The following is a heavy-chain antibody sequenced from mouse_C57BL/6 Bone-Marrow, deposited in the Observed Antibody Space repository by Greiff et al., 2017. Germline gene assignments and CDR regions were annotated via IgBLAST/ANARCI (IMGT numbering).Heavy chain of an antibody. J-gene: IGHJ3*01. CDR3: ARHGAY. Sequence: DVQLQESGGDLVKPGGSLKLSCAASGFTFSSYGMSWVRQTPDKRLEWVATISSGGSYTYYPDSVKGRFTISRDNAKNTLYLQMSSLKSEDTAMYYCARHGAYWGQGTLVTVSA. CDR2: ISSGGSYT. V-gene: IGHV5-6*01. CDR1: GFTFSSYG.